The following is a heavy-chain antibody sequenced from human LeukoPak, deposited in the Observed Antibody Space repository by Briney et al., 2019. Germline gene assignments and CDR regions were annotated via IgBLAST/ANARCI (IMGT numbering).Heavy chain of an antibody. CDR1: GGSFSGYC. D-gene: IGHD4-17*01. CDR3: ARLRWGLGYGDYLALYYFDY. V-gene: IGHV4-34*01. CDR2: INHSGST. Sequence: PSETLSLTCAVYGGSFSGYCWSWIRQPPGKGLEWIGEINHSGSTNYNPSLKSPVTISVDTSKNQFSLKLSSVTAADTAVYYCARLRWGLGYGDYLALYYFDYWGQGTLVTVSS. J-gene: IGHJ4*02.